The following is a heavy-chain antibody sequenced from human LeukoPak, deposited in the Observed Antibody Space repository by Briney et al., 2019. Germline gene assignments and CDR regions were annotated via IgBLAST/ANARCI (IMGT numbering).Heavy chain of an antibody. CDR3: AKTGGRDGYGFDS. V-gene: IGHV3-30*02. Sequence: GGSLRLSCAASGFTFSSHGMHWVRQAPGKGLGWVAVARYDGSDKYYADSVKGRFTISRDNSKNTLYLQMNSLRAEDTALYYCAKTGGRDGYGFDSWGQGTLVTVSP. J-gene: IGHJ4*02. CDR1: GFTFSSHG. D-gene: IGHD5-24*01. CDR2: ARYDGSDK.